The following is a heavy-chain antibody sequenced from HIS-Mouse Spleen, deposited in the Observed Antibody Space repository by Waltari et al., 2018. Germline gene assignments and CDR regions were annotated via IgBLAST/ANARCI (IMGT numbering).Heavy chain of an antibody. V-gene: IGHV4-39*07. J-gene: IGHJ2*01. D-gene: IGHD6-13*01. Sequence: QLQLQESGPGLVKPSETLSLTCTVPGGSISSRSYYWGWIRQPPGKGLVWIGSIYYSGSTYYNPSLKSRVTISVDTSKNQFSLKLSSVTAADTAVYYCAREIPYSSSWYDWYFDLWGRGTLVTVSS. CDR3: AREIPYSSSWYDWYFDL. CDR1: GGSISSRSYY. CDR2: IYYSGST.